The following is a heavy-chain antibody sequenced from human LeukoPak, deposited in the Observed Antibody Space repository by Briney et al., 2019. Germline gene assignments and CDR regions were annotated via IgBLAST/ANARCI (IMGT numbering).Heavy chain of an antibody. CDR2: IYYTGNT. D-gene: IGHD5-24*01. CDR1: GVSIRSSSYF. Sequence: PSETLSLTCTVSGVSIRSSSYFWAWIRQPPGKGLERIGSIYYTGNTHNNPSLKSRVTLSVDTSKNQFSLKLSSVTAADTAVYFCARPVEMSAYFPHWGQGTLVSVSS. V-gene: IGHV4-39*01. J-gene: IGHJ1*01. CDR3: ARPVEMSAYFPH.